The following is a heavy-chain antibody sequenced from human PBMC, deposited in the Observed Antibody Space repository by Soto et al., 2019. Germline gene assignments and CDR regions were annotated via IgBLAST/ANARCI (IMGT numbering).Heavy chain of an antibody. CDR2: IYYSGST. CDR3: ARGFTHGDYAYDY. CDR1: GGSISSGGYY. D-gene: IGHD4-17*01. J-gene: IGHJ4*02. V-gene: IGHV4-31*03. Sequence: TLSLTCTVSGGSISSGGYYWSWIRQHPGKGLEWIGYIYYSGSTYYNPSLKSRVTISVDTSKNQFSLKLSSVTAADTAVYYCARGFTHGDYAYDYWGQGTLVTASS.